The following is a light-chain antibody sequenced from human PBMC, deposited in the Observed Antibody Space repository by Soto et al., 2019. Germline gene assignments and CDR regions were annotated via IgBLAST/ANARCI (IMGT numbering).Light chain of an antibody. CDR3: AAWDHSLRAVV. CDR1: GSNIGTHA. CDR2: RNH. V-gene: IGLV1-44*01. J-gene: IGLJ2*01. Sequence: QSVLTQSPSESATPGQRVTISCSGSGSNIGTHAVNWYQQVPGTAPTLLIFRNHQRPSGVPDRFSGSKSGTSASLAISGPQSEDEADYYCAAWDHSLRAVVFGGGTKLTVL.